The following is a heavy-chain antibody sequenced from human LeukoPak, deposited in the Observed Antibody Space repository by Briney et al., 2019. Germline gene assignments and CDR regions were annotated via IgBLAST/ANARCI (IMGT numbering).Heavy chain of an antibody. J-gene: IGHJ4*02. CDR2: ISSSGSTI. Sequence: TGGSLRLSCAASGFTFSSYEMNWVRQAPGKGLEWASYISSSGSTIYYADSVKGRFTISRDNAKNSLYLQMNSLRAEDTAVYYCAREVCDSSGQGAYYFDYWGQGTLVTVSS. CDR3: AREVCDSSGQGAYYFDY. V-gene: IGHV3-48*03. CDR1: GFTFSSYE. D-gene: IGHD3-22*01.